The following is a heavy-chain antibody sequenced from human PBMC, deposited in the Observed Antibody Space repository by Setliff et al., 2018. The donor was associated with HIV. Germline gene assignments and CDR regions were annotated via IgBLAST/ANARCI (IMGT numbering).Heavy chain of an antibody. Sequence: PGGSLRLSCVSSGFTFSSYSMNWVRQAPGKGPEWVSSISTSSSFKYYTDFVKGRFTISRDNAKNSLYLQMNSLRAEDTAVYYCARSYYYDSSVGYWGQGTLVTVSS. V-gene: IGHV3-21*01. CDR3: ARSYYYDSSVGY. CDR1: GFTFSSYS. J-gene: IGHJ4*02. CDR2: ISTSSSFK. D-gene: IGHD3-22*01.